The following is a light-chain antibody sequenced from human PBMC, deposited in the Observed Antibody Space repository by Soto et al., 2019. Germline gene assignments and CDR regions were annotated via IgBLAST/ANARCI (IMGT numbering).Light chain of an antibody. J-gene: IGKJ1*01. CDR3: QQYGSSPRT. CDR2: GAS. CDR1: QSVSSSY. Sequence: EIVLTQSPGTLSLSPGESATLSCRASQSVSSSYLAWYQQKPGQAPRLLIYGASSRATGIPDRFSGSGSGRDFTLTISRLEPEDFAVYYCQQYGSSPRTFGQGTKVESK. V-gene: IGKV3-20*01.